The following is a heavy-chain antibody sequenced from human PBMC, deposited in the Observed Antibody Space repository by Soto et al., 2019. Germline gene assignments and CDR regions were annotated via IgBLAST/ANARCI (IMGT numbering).Heavy chain of an antibody. D-gene: IGHD3-22*01. J-gene: IGHJ3*02. CDR1: GFTFDDYA. Sequence: EVQLVESGGGLVQPARSLRLSCAASGFTFDDYAMHWVRQAPGKGMEWVSGISWNSGSIGYADSVKGRFTISRDNAKNSLYLQMNSLRAEDTALYYCAKSTMIGDAFDIWGQGTMVTVSS. CDR2: ISWNSGSI. CDR3: AKSTMIGDAFDI. V-gene: IGHV3-9*01.